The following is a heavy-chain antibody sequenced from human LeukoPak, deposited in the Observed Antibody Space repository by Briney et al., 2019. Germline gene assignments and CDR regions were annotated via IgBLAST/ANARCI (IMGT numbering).Heavy chain of an antibody. Sequence: PSETLSLTCTVSGGSISSSSYYWAWIRQPPGKGLEWVANIKQDGSEKYYVDSVKGRFTISRDNAKNSLYLQMNSLRAEDTAVYYCAREGALAFGIVYWGQGTLVTVSS. CDR1: GGSISSSSYY. D-gene: IGHD3-16*01. CDR2: IKQDGSEK. CDR3: AREGALAFGIVY. J-gene: IGHJ4*02. V-gene: IGHV3-7*01.